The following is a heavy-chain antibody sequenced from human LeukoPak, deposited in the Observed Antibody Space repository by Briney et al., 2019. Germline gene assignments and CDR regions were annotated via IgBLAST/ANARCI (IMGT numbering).Heavy chain of an antibody. D-gene: IGHD2-2*01. J-gene: IGHJ4*02. CDR3: AVTHKYQLLSYYFDY. CDR1: GYIFVNFG. Sequence: ASVKVSCKASGYIFVNFGISWVRQAPRQGLEWVGWISAYNGNTNYAQKFRGRVTMTTDTSTNTAYMELRNLGSDDTAVYYCAVTHKYQLLSYYFDYWGQGTLVTVSS. V-gene: IGHV1-18*01. CDR2: ISAYNGNT.